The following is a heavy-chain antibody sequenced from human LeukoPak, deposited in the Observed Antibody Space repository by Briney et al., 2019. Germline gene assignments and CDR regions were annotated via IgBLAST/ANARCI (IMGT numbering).Heavy chain of an antibody. V-gene: IGHV4-59*08. CDR2: IYYSGST. Sequence: SETLSLTCTVSGGSISSYYWSWIRQPPGKGLEWIGYIYYSGSTNYNPSLKSRVTIPVDTSKNQFSLKLSSVTAADTAVYYCARRGYYDSSGVDYWGQGTLVTVSS. CDR1: GGSISSYY. CDR3: ARRGYYDSSGVDY. J-gene: IGHJ4*02. D-gene: IGHD3-22*01.